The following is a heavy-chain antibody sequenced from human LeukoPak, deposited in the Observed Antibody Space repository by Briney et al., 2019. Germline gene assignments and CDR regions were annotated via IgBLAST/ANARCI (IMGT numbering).Heavy chain of an antibody. J-gene: IGHJ6*03. V-gene: IGHV1-18*01. CDR3: ARARWELHLYCYYYYMDV. Sequence: ASVKVSCKASGYTFTSYGISWVRQAPGQGLEWMGWISAYNGNTNYAQKLQGRVTMTTNTSTSTAYMELRRLRSDDTAVYYCARARWELHLYCYYYYMDVWGKGTTVTVSS. D-gene: IGHD1-26*01. CDR1: GYTFTSYG. CDR2: ISAYNGNT.